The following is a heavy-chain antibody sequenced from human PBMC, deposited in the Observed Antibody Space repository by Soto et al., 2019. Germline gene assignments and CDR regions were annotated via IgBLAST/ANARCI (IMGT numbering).Heavy chain of an antibody. D-gene: IGHD6-19*01. CDR2: ISSSSSYI. J-gene: IGHJ6*02. CDR1: GFTFSSYS. Sequence: GGSLRLSCAASGFTFSSYSMNWVRQAPGKGLEWVSSISSSSSYIYYADSVKGRFTISRDNAKNSLYLQMNSLRAEDTAVYYCARDKPIAVAGPKVDYYYYGMDVWGQGTTVTVSS. CDR3: ARDKPIAVAGPKVDYYYYGMDV. V-gene: IGHV3-21*01.